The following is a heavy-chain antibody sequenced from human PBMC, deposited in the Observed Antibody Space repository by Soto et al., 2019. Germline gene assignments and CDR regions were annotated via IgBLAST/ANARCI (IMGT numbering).Heavy chain of an antibody. CDR1: CGSISSISYY. D-gene: IGHD1-26*01. CDR3: AVGSSAFYYIY. CDR2: IYYIGSX. Sequence: SETLSLTCTVSCGSISSISYYWGWIRQPPGKCLEWIGSIYYIGSXXHNPPLKXXVTISKDTSNXQFSLXVISVTSADTAVFYCAVGSSAFYYIYWGQGIQVTXSS. J-gene: IGHJ4*02. V-gene: IGHV4-39*01.